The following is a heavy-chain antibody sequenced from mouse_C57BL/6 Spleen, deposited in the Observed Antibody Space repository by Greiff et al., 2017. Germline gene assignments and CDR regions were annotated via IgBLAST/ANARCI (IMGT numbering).Heavy chain of an antibody. CDR1: GYTFTSYW. CDR3: ARRSNYGYWYFDV. Sequence: QVQLKQSGAELVRPGSSVKLSCKASGYTFTSYWMHWVKQRPIQGLEWIGNIDPSDSETPYNQKFKDKATLTVDKSSSTAYMQLSSLTSEDSAVYCCARRSNYGYWYFDVWGTGTTVTVSS. J-gene: IGHJ1*03. V-gene: IGHV1-52*01. D-gene: IGHD2-5*01. CDR2: IDPSDSET.